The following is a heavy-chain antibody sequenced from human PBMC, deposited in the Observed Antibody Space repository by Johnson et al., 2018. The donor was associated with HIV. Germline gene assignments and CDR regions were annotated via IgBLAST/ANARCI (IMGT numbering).Heavy chain of an antibody. CDR1: GFTFSSYA. D-gene: IGHD1-7*01. CDR2: IWYDGSNK. V-gene: IGHV3-33*08. CDR3: ARERNYGTHAAFDI. Sequence: QVQLVESGGGLVQPGGSLRLSCAASGFTFSSYAMSWVRQAPGKGLEWVAVIWYDGSNKYYVDSVKGRFTISRDNAKNSLYLQMNSLRAEDTAVYYCARERNYGTHAAFDIWGQGTMVTVSS. J-gene: IGHJ3*02.